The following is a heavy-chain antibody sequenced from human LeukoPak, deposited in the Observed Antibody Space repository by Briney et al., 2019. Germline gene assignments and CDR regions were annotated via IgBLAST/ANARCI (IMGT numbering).Heavy chain of an antibody. CDR1: GFIFSSYD. CDR2: ISRAGDRT. J-gene: IGHJ3*01. V-gene: IGHV3-23*01. Sequence: GGSLRLSCVGSGFIFSSYDMGWVRQAPGKRLEWVSSISRAGDRTYYEDSVKGRFTISRDNSRNTMYLQMNSLRAEDTAVYYRARGESFAFDVWGQGTMVTVSS. CDR3: ARGESFAFDV.